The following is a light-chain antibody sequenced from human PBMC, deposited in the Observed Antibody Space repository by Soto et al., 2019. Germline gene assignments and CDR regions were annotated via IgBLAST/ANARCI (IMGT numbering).Light chain of an antibody. CDR1: QSISSW. CDR2: DAS. Sequence: DIQMTQSPSTLSASVGDRVTITCRASQSISSWLAWYQQKPGKAPKLLIYDASSLESGVPSRFSCSGSGTEFTLTISSLQPDDFATYYCQQYNSSVTFGPGTKVDIK. J-gene: IGKJ3*01. V-gene: IGKV1-5*01. CDR3: QQYNSSVT.